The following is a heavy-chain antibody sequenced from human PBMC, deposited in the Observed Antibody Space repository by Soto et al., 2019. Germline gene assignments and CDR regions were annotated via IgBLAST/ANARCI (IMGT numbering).Heavy chain of an antibody. CDR2: ISAYNGNT. CDR3: ARDAQGVFLHY. CDR1: GYTFTSYG. J-gene: IGHJ4*02. Sequence: QVQLVQSGAEVKKPGASVKVSCKASGYTFTSYGISWVRQAPGQGLEWMGWISAYNGNTNYAQKLQGRVTMTRDTSTSTAYMALRSLRYDDTAVYYCARDAQGVFLHYWGQGTVVTVSS. D-gene: IGHD3-16*01. V-gene: IGHV1-18*01.